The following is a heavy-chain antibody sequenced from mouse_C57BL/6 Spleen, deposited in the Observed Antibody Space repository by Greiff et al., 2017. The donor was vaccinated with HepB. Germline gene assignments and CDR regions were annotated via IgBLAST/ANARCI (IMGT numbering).Heavy chain of an antibody. J-gene: IGHJ3*01. V-gene: IGHV1-15*01. CDR3: TRRRRDYDLALFAY. Sequence: QVQLKQSGAELVRPGASVTLSCKASGYTFTDYEMHWVKQTPVHGLEWIGAIDPETGGTAYNQKFKGKAILTADKSSSTAYMALRSLTSEDSAVYYFTRRRRDYDLALFAYWGQGTLVTVSA. CDR1: GYTFTDYE. CDR2: IDPETGGT. D-gene: IGHD2-4*01.